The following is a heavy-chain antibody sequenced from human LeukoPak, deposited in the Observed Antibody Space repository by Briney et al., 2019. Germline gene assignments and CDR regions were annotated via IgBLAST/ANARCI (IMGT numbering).Heavy chain of an antibody. Sequence: KVGESLKISCKGSGYSFTSYWIGWVRQMPGKGLEWMGIIYPGDSDTRYSPSFQGQVTISADKSISTAYLQWSSLKASDTAMYYCARRKGSSGGDIALNWFDPWGQGTLVTVSS. J-gene: IGHJ5*02. V-gene: IGHV5-51*01. CDR3: ARRKGSSGGDIALNWFDP. CDR2: IYPGDSDT. CDR1: GYSFTSYW. D-gene: IGHD2-15*01.